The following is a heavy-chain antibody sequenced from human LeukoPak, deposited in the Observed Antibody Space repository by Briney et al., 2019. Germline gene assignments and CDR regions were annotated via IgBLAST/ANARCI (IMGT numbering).Heavy chain of an antibody. Sequence: ASVKVSCKASGGTFSSYAISWERQAPGQGLEWMGRIIPILGIANYAQKFQGRVTITADKSTSTAYMELSSLRSEDTAVYYCAREGSGWYGAFDIWGQGTMVTVSS. CDR3: AREGSGWYGAFDI. CDR1: GGTFSSYA. D-gene: IGHD6-19*01. V-gene: IGHV1-69*04. J-gene: IGHJ3*02. CDR2: IIPILGIA.